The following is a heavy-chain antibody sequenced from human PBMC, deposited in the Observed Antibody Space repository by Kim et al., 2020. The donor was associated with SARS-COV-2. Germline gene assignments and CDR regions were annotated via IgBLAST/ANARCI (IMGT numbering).Heavy chain of an antibody. J-gene: IGHJ6*02. CDR3: ARWVVIKDIVVGSPWTSYYYYGMDV. D-gene: IGHD2-2*01. CDR1: GFTFSSYS. CDR2: ISSSSSTI. Sequence: GGSLRLSCAASGFTFSSYSMNWVRQAPGKGLEWVSYISSSSSTIYYADSVKGRFTISRDNAKNSLYLQMNSLRAEDTAVYYCARWVVIKDIVVGSPWTSYYYYGMDVWGQGTTVTVSS. V-gene: IGHV3-48*04.